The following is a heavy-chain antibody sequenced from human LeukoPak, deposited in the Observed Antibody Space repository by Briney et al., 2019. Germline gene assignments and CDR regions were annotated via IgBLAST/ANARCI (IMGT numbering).Heavy chain of an antibody. D-gene: IGHD4-17*01. CDR3: ARLGARQVLEY. CDR2: IKQDGGQI. J-gene: IGHJ4*02. V-gene: IGHV3-7*01. Sequence: GGSLRLSCAASEFTFSSYWMSWVRQAPGKGLEWVANIKQDGGQIYYLESVKGRFTVSRDNAKNSLYLQMNSLRAEDTAVYYCARLGARQVLEYWGQGTLVTVSS. CDR1: EFTFSSYW.